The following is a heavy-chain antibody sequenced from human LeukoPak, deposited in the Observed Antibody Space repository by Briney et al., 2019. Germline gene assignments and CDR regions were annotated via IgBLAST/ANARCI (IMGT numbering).Heavy chain of an antibody. CDR3: ARDSGRRGESESGYYDY. CDR2: IKQDGSEK. J-gene: IGHJ4*02. D-gene: IGHD3-22*01. V-gene: IGHV3-7*01. Sequence: PGGSLRLSCAASGFIFNNYGLIWVRQAPGKGLEWVANIKQDGSEKYYVGSVKGRFTISRDNGRNSLYLQTSSLRAEDTAVYYCARDSGRRGESESGYYDYWGQGTLVTVSS. CDR1: GFIFNNYG.